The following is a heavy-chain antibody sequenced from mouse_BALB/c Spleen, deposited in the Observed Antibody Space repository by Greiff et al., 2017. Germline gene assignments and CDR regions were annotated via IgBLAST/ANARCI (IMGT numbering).Heavy chain of an antibody. Sequence: VQLQQSGAELVKPGASVKLSCTASGFNIKDTYMHWVKQRPEQGLEWIGRIDPANGNTKYDPKFQGKATITADTSSNTAYLQLSSLTSEDTAVYYCARSKYYDLAWFAYWGQGTLVTVSA. CDR1: GFNIKDTY. D-gene: IGHD2-4*01. CDR3: ARSKYYDLAWFAY. J-gene: IGHJ3*01. V-gene: IGHV14-3*02. CDR2: IDPANGNT.